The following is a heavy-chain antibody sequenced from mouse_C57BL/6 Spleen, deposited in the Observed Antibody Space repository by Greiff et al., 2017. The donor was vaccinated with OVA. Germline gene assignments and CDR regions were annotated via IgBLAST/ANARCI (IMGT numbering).Heavy chain of an antibody. CDR2: ISSGGSYT. CDR1: GFTFSSYG. V-gene: IGHV5-6*01. D-gene: IGHD1-1*01. Sequence: DVHLVESGGDLVKPGGSLKLSCAASGFTFSSYGMSWVRQTPDKRLEWVATISSGGSYTYYPDSVKGRFTISRDNAKNTLYLQMSSLKSEDTAMYYCARLHYYGSSPYFDYWGQGTTLTVSS. CDR3: ARLHYYGSSPYFDY. J-gene: IGHJ2*01.